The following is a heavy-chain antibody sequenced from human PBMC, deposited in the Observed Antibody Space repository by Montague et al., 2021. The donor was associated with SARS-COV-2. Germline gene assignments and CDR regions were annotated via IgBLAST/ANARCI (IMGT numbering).Heavy chain of an antibody. CDR3: ARHTYYYGSGSYWFDP. V-gene: IGHV4-39*01. J-gene: IGHJ5*02. CDR1: GGSISSSSYY. CDR2: IYYSGST. D-gene: IGHD3-10*01. Sequence: SETLSLTCTVSGGSISSSSYYWGWIRQPPVKGLEWIGSIYYSGSTYYNPSLKSRATISVDTCKNQFSLKLSSVTAADTAVYYCARHTYYYGSGSYWFDPWGQGTLVTGSP.